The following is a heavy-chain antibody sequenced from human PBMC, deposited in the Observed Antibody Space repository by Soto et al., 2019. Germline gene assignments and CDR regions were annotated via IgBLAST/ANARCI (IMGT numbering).Heavy chain of an antibody. Sequence: EVQLVESGGGLVQPGGSLRLSCAGSGFTFSNYWMHWGRQAPGKGLEWVSRIDHDGPTDYADSVRGRFTISRDNAENTLYLKMNSLRPEDTAVYYCVRDSHGEYWGQGTLVTVSS. CDR2: IDHDGPT. CDR1: GFTFSNYW. V-gene: IGHV3-74*01. CDR3: VRDSHGEY. J-gene: IGHJ4*02.